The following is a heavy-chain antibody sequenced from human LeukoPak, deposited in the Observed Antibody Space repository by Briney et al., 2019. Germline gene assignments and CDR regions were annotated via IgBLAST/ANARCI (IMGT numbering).Heavy chain of an antibody. CDR2: IFSSGNS. J-gene: IGHJ4*02. Sequence: SETLSLTCTVPGGSISGAYWSWIRQPAGKGLEWIGRIFSSGNSSYNPSLKSRVTMSVDTSKNQFSLKLSSVTAADTAVYYCARDPNSALWGQGTLVTVSS. D-gene: IGHD4-23*01. CDR3: ARDPNSAL. V-gene: IGHV4-4*07. CDR1: GGSISGAY.